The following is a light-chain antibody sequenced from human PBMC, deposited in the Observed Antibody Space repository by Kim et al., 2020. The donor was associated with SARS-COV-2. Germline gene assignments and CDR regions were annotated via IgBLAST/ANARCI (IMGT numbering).Light chain of an antibody. V-gene: IGKV3-20*01. J-gene: IGKJ1*01. CDR2: GAS. Sequence: SPGERATLSCRASQSVSSSYLSWYQQNPGQAPRLLIDGASSRATSIPGRFSGSWAGTDFTLTISRLEPEDFAVYYCQQYGSSPLTFGQGTKVDIK. CDR1: QSVSSSY. CDR3: QQYGSSPLT.